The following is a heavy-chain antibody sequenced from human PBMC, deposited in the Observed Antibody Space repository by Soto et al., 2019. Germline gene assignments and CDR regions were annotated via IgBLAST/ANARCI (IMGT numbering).Heavy chain of an antibody. CDR2: ISDDVDST. V-gene: IGHV3-23*01. D-gene: IGHD2-2*01. CDR3: AKSLSTAVNYGLDV. Sequence: EVQLLESGGALVQPGGSLRLSCGASGFTFSDNAMTWVRQAPGKGLEWVSSISDDVDSTYYAASVKGRFTISRDNSKTTLFLQMSSLGAEETAVYYCAKSLSTAVNYGLDVWGQGTSVTVSS. J-gene: IGHJ6*02. CDR1: GFTFSDNA.